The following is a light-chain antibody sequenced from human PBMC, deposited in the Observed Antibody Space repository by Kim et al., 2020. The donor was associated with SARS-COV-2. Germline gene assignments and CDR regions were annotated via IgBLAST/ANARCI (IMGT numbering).Light chain of an antibody. CDR1: SGSVSTSYY. CDR3: VLYMGSGIWV. V-gene: IGLV8-61*01. J-gene: IGLJ3*02. CDR2: STN. Sequence: GGTGTTTCGLSSGSVSTSYYPSWYQQTPGQAPRTLIYSTNTRSSGVPDRFSGSILGNKAALTITGAQADDESDYYCVLYMGSGIWVFGGGTQLTVL.